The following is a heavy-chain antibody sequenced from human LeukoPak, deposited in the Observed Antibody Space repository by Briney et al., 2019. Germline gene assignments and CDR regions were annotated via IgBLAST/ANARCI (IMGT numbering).Heavy chain of an antibody. CDR3: ARGLPHNWFDP. CDR2: IEQDGSEK. CDR1: GFTFSIYW. V-gene: IGHV3-7*01. Sequence: TGGSLRLSCAASGFTFSIYWKSWVRQAPGKGLEWVANIEQDGSEKYYVDSVKGRFTISRDNAKNSLYLQMNSLRAEDTAVYYCARGLPHNWFDPWGQGTLVTVSS. J-gene: IGHJ5*02.